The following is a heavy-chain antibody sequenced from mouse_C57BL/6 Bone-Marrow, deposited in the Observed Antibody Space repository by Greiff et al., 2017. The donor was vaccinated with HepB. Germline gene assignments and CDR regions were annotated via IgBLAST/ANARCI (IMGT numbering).Heavy chain of an antibody. J-gene: IGHJ3*01. D-gene: IGHD1-1*01. CDR2: IDPSDSYT. CDR1: GYTFTSYW. CDR3: ARPLYYYGSSYGFAY. V-gene: IGHV1-50*01. Sequence: QVQLKQPGAELVKPGASVKLSCKASGYTFTSYWMQWVKQRPGQGLEWIGEIDPSDSYTNYNQKFKGKATLTVDTSSSTAYMQLSSLTSEDSAVYYCARPLYYYGSSYGFAYWGQGTLVTVSA.